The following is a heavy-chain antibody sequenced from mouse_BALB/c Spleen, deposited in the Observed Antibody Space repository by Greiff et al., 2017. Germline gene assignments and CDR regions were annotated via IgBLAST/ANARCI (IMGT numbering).Heavy chain of an antibody. Sequence: DVKLVESGGGLVKPGGSLKLSCAASGFTFSSYAMSWVRQTPEKRLEWVASISSGGSTYYPDSVKGRFTISRDNARNILYLQMSSLRSEDTAMYYCARYYYGSSYFDYWGQGTTLTVSS. V-gene: IGHV5-6-5*01. CDR1: GFTFSSYA. D-gene: IGHD1-1*01. CDR2: ISSGGST. CDR3: ARYYYGSSYFDY. J-gene: IGHJ2*01.